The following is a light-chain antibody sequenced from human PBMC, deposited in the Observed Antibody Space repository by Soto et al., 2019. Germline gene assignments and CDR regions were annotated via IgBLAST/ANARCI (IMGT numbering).Light chain of an antibody. V-gene: IGKV3-11*01. CDR3: QQRSHWPPT. J-gene: IGKJ3*01. CDR1: QSVSSY. CDR2: DAS. Sequence: EIVLTQSPATLSFSPGERATLSCSASQSVSSYLAWYKQKPGQAPRLLIYDASNRATGIPARFSGSGSGTDFTLTISSIEPEDCAVYYCQQRSHWPPTFGPGTKVDIK.